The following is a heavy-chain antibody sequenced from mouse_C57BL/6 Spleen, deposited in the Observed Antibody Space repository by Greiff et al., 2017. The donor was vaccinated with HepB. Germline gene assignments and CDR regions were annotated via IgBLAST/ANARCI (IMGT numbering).Heavy chain of an antibody. V-gene: IGHV1-31*01. CDR3: ARGGIYYDYDEKAMDY. CDR1: GYSFTGYY. Sequence: EVQLQQSGPELVKPGASVKISCKASGYSFTGYYMHWVKQSHGNILDWIGYIYPYNGVSSYNQKFKGKATLTVDKSSSTAYMELRSLPSEDAAVYYCARGGIYYDYDEKAMDYWGQGTSVTVSS. D-gene: IGHD2-4*01. J-gene: IGHJ4*01. CDR2: IYPYNGVS.